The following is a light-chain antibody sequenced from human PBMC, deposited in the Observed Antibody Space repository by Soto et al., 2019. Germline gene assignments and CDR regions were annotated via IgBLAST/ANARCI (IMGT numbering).Light chain of an antibody. CDR1: QGISSY. Sequence: AIRMTQSPSSLSSSTGDRVTITCRASQGISSYLAWYQQKPGKAAKVLIYAASTLQSGVPSRFSGSGSGPDFTLTISCLQSEDFATYYCQQYYSYPIFGGGTKVEIK. J-gene: IGKJ4*01. CDR2: AAS. V-gene: IGKV1-8*01. CDR3: QQYYSYPI.